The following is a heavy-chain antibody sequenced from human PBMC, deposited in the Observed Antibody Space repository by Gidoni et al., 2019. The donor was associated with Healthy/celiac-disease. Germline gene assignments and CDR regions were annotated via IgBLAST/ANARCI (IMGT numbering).Heavy chain of an antibody. V-gene: IGHV1-18*01. CDR3: ARDLEGITIFGVVMDAFDI. D-gene: IGHD3-3*01. J-gene: IGHJ3*02. Sequence: QVQLVQSGAEVKKPGASVKVSCKASGYTFTSYGISWVRQAPGQGLEWMGWISAYNGNTNYAQKLQGRVTMTTDTSTSTAYMELRSLRSDDTAVYYCARDLEGITIFGVVMDAFDIWGQGTMVTVSS. CDR1: GYTFTSYG. CDR2: ISAYNGNT.